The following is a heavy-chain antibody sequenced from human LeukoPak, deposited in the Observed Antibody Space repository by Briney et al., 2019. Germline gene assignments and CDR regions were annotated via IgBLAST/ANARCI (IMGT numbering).Heavy chain of an antibody. CDR2: ISNSGTT. V-gene: IGHV4-59*01. CDR3: ARVSYSSSSGANYYYMDV. Sequence: SETLSLTCTVSGGSISSYYWSWIRQPPGKGLEWIGYISNSGTTNYNPSLKGRVTISVDMSKNQFSLRLSSVTAADTAVYYCARVSYSSSSGANYYYMDVRGKGTTVTVSS. J-gene: IGHJ6*03. D-gene: IGHD6-6*01. CDR1: GGSISSYY.